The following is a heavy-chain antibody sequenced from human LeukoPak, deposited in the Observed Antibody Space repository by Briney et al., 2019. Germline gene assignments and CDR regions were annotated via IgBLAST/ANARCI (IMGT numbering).Heavy chain of an antibody. CDR3: VRDRAHTVVVPAVIPPGLDNWFDP. CDR1: GFTFSDYY. V-gene: IGHV3-11*05. CDR2: ISGSGSNT. D-gene: IGHD2-2*01. J-gene: IGHJ5*02. Sequence: PGGSLRLSCAASGFTFSDYYMSWIRQAPGKGLEWVSFISGSGSNTKYADSVKGRFTISRDNAKNSLYLQMNSLRAEDTAVYYCVRDRAHTVVVPAVIPPGLDNWFDPWGQGTLVTVSS.